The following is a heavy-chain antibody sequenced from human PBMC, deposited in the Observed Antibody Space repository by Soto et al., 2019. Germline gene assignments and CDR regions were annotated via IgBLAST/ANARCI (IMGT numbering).Heavy chain of an antibody. CDR1: GGTFSSYA. D-gene: IGHD4-17*01. CDR3: ARAPRYYGGNRGYFQH. J-gene: IGHJ1*01. CDR2: ISPIFGTA. V-gene: IGHV1-69*13. Sequence: SVKVSCKASGGTFSSYAISWVRQAPGQVLEWMGGISPIFGTANYAQKFQGRGTITADESASTAYMELRSLRSEDTAVYYCARAPRYYGGNRGYFQHWGQGTMVTVSS.